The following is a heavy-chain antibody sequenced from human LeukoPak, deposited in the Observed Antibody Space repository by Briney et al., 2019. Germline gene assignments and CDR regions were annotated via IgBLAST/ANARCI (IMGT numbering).Heavy chain of an antibody. J-gene: IGHJ4*02. V-gene: IGHV3-48*02. D-gene: IGHD3-9*01. CDR3: ARGLRGDILTLPMDY. CDR1: GFTFSSYS. Sequence: HSGGSLRLSCAASGFTFSSYSMNWVRQAPGKGLEWVSYISSSSSTIYYADSVKDRFTISRDNAKNSLYLQMNSLRDEDTAVYYCARGLRGDILTLPMDYWGQGTLVTVSS. CDR2: ISSSSSTI.